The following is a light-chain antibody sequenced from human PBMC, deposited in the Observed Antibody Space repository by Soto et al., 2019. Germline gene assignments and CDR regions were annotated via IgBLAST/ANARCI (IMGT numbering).Light chain of an antibody. CDR3: QQYETSPLT. CDR2: GAF. J-gene: IGKJ4*01. Sequence: EVVLTQSPGTRSLSPGERATLSCRASQNLYSNYLAWYQQKPGRAPRLLISGAFNRATGIPDRFSGSASGTDFTLTISGLEPVDFAVYYCQQYETSPLTFGGGTKV. CDR1: QNLYSNY. V-gene: IGKV3-20*01.